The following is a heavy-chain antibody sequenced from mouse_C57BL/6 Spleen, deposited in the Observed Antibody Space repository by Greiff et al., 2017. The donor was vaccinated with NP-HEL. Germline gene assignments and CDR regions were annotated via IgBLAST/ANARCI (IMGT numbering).Heavy chain of an antibody. Sequence: VKLQESGPGLVQPSQSLSITCTVSGFSLTSYGVHWVRQSPGKGLEWLGVMWSGGSTDYNAAFISRLSISKDNSKSQVFFKMNSLQAADTAIYYCARKEAYYYGSSYGWYFDVWGTGTPVTVSS. CDR3: ARKEAYYYGSSYGWYFDV. D-gene: IGHD1-1*01. CDR1: GFSLTSYG. J-gene: IGHJ1*03. V-gene: IGHV2-2*01. CDR2: MWSGGST.